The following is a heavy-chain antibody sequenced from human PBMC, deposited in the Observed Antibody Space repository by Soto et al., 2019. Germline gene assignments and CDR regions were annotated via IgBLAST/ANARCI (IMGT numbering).Heavy chain of an antibody. D-gene: IGHD4-17*01. CDR1: GYTFNGYY. Sequence: ASVKVSCKASGYTFNGYYMHWVRQAPGQGLEWMGWINPNSGGTNYAQKFQGWVTMTRDTSISTAYMELSRLRSDDTAVYYCASSATVTTIAFDIWGQGTMVTVSS. CDR3: ASSATVTTIAFDI. CDR2: INPNSGGT. V-gene: IGHV1-2*04. J-gene: IGHJ3*02.